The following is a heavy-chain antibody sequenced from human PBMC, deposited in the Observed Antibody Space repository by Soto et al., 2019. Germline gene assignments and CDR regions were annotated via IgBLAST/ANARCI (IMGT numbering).Heavy chain of an antibody. D-gene: IGHD5-18*01. CDR2: IYYSGST. J-gene: IGHJ6*02. CDR3: ARGSVDTALFTKYYYYGMDV. V-gene: IGHV4-30-4*01. Sequence: NPSETLSLTCTVSGGSISSGDYYWSWIRQPPGKGLEWIGYIYYSGSTYYNPSLKSRVTISVDTSKNQFSLKLSSVTAADTAVYYCARGSVDTALFTKYYYYGMDVWGQGTTVTVSS. CDR1: GGSISSGDYY.